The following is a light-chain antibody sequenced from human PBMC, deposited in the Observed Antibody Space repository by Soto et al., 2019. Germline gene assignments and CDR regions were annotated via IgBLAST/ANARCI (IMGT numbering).Light chain of an antibody. CDR3: QQYDSHST. CDR2: RAS. V-gene: IGKV1-5*03. CDR1: QSISIW. J-gene: IGKJ1*01. Sequence: DIQITQSPSTLSASVGDRVTITCRASQSISIWLAWYQQKPGKAPNLLIYRASTLKSGVPSRFSGSGSGTEVTLTISSLQPDDFATYYCQQYDSHSTFGQGTKVEIK.